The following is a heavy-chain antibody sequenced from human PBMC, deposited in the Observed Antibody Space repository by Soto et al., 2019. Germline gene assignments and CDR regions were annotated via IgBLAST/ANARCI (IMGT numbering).Heavy chain of an antibody. CDR3: ARERGVLSEAFDI. Sequence: QVQLQQSGPGLVKPSPTLSLTCAISGDSVSSNSAAWNWLRQSPSRGLEWLGRTYYRSKWYNDYAPSVKSQITINPDTSRNQFSLQLNSVTPEDTAVYYCARERGVLSEAFDIWGQGTVVTVSS. CDR1: GDSVSSNSAA. V-gene: IGHV6-1*01. D-gene: IGHD3-10*01. J-gene: IGHJ3*02. CDR2: TYYRSKWYN.